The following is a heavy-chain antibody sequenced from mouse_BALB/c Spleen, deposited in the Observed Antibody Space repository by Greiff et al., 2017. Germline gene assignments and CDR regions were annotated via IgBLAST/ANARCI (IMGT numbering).Heavy chain of an antibody. D-gene: IGHD1-1*01. J-gene: IGHJ2*01. CDR3: AREATVVAGDFDY. Sequence: EVQLVESGGGLVKPGGSLKLSCAASGFTFSDYYMYWVRQTPEKRLEWVATISDGGSYTYYPDSVKGRFTISRDNAKNNLYLQMSSLKSEDTAMYYCAREATVVAGDFDYWGQGTTLTVSS. CDR1: GFTFSDYY. CDR2: ISDGGSYT. V-gene: IGHV5-4*02.